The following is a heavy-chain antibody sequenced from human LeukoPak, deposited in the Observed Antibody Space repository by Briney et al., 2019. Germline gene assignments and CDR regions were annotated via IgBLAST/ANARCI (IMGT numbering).Heavy chain of an antibody. CDR3: AKGHSNYYYYGMDV. J-gene: IGHJ6*02. D-gene: IGHD5-18*01. CDR2: ISSSGEST. V-gene: IGHV3-23*01. CDR1: GFPFSSYA. Sequence: GGSLRLSCAASGFPFSSYALSWVRQAPGSGLEWVSTISSSGESTSYADSVRGRFTISRDNSKNTLYLQMNSLRAEDTAVYYCAKGHSNYYYYGMDVWGQGTTVTVSS.